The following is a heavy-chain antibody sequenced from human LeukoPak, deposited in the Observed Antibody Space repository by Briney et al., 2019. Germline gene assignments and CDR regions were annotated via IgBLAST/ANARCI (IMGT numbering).Heavy chain of an antibody. CDR3: ARGSGSFGY. CDR1: GGSISSFY. Sequence: SSETLSLTCAVSGGSISSFYWSWIRQPPGKGLEWIGYIYYSGSTNYNPSLKSRVTISVDTSKNQFSLKLSSVTAADTAVYYCARGSGSFGYWGQGTLVTVSS. CDR2: IYYSGST. D-gene: IGHD3-10*01. J-gene: IGHJ4*02. V-gene: IGHV4-59*01.